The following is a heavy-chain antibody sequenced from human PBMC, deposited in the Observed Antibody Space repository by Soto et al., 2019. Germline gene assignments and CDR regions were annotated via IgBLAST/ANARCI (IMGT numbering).Heavy chain of an antibody. J-gene: IGHJ6*02. V-gene: IGHV3-33*01. CDR1: GFIFSDFA. Sequence: GGSLRLSCAASGFIFSDFAMHWVRQAPGKGLEWVAEIWYDGSNEYHGDSVKGRFTISRDNSKNSLYLQMNSLRAGDTAVYYCARDRGLVGANGDGMDVWGQGTTVTVSS. CDR2: IWYDGSNE. CDR3: ARDRGLVGANGDGMDV. D-gene: IGHD1-26*01.